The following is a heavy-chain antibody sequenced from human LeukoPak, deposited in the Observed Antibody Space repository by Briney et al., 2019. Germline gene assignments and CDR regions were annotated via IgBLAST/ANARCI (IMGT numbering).Heavy chain of an antibody. J-gene: IGHJ4*02. CDR2: IYHSGST. CDR1: GYSISSGYY. CDR3: ARHSGPYSSSWFDY. D-gene: IGHD6-13*01. Sequence: SETLSLTCAVSGYSISSGYYWGWIRQPPGKGLEWIGSIYHSGSTYYNPSLKSRVTISVDTSKNQFSLKLSSVTAADTAVCYCARHSGPYSSSWFDYWGQGTLVTVSS. V-gene: IGHV4-38-2*01.